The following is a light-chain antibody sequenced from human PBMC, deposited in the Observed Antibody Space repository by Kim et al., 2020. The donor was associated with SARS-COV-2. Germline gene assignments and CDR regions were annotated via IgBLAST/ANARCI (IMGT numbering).Light chain of an antibody. CDR1: QSVSSN. CDR3: QQYSDWPPLT. Sequence: SPGETATLSCRASQSVSSNVAWYRQRPGQAPRLLISAASLRATGIPARFTGSGSGTEFTLTISSLQSEDFAVYYCQQYSDWPPLTFGGGTKVDIK. J-gene: IGKJ4*01. V-gene: IGKV3-15*01. CDR2: AAS.